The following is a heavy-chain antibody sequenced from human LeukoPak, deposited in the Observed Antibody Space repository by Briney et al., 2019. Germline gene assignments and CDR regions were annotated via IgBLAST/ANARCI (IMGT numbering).Heavy chain of an antibody. J-gene: IGHJ6*03. CDR3: ARGAGSHYYYHMDV. V-gene: IGHV1-2*02. CDR1: GYKFTGYF. D-gene: IGHD6-19*01. Sequence: GASVKVSCKASGYKFTGYFMHWVRQAPGQGPEWMGWMNPDGGGTTYGQIFQGRVTMTRDTSINTAYVELSGLRSGDTAIYYCARGAGSHYYYHMDVWGKGTTVTVSS. CDR2: MNPDGGGT.